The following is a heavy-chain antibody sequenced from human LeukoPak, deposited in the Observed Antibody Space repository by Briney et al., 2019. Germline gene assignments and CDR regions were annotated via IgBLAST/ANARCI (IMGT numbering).Heavy chain of an antibody. Sequence: GGSLRLSCAASGFTFSSYAMSWVRQAPGKGLEWVSAISGSGGSTYYADSVKGRFTISRDNSKNMLYLQMNSLRAEDTAVYYCAKDRGIAAAGSLDYWGQGTLVTVSS. V-gene: IGHV3-23*01. CDR3: AKDRGIAAAGSLDY. CDR2: ISGSGGST. D-gene: IGHD6-13*01. CDR1: GFTFSSYA. J-gene: IGHJ4*02.